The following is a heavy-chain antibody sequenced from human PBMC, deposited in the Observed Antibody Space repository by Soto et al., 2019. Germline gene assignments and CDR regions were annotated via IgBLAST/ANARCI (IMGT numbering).Heavy chain of an antibody. Sequence: PSETLSLTCAVYGGSFSGYYWSWIRQPPGKGLEWIGEINHSGSTNYNPSLKSRVTISVDTSKNQFSLKLSSVTAADTAVYYCARGPDTAMVTDPDAFDIWGQGTMVTVSS. V-gene: IGHV4-34*01. CDR2: INHSGST. J-gene: IGHJ3*02. D-gene: IGHD5-18*01. CDR1: GGSFSGYY. CDR3: ARGPDTAMVTDPDAFDI.